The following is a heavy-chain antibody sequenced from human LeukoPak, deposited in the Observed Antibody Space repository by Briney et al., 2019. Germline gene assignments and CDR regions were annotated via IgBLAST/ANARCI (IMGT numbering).Heavy chain of an antibody. CDR1: GVSFSGYY. CDR2: INHSGST. Sequence: SETLSLTCAVYGVSFSGYYWSWIRQPPGKGLEWIGEINHSGSTNYNPSLKSRVTISVDTSKNQFSLKLSSVTAADTAVYYCARGDYDYVWGSYRSAYFDYWGQGTLVTVSS. CDR3: ARGDYDYVWGSYRSAYFDY. V-gene: IGHV4-34*01. J-gene: IGHJ4*02. D-gene: IGHD3-16*02.